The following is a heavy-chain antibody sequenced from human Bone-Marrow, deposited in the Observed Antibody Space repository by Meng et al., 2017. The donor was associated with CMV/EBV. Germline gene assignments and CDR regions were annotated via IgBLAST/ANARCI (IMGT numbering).Heavy chain of an antibody. V-gene: IGHV3-48*03. CDR3: ARVGYRATPY. J-gene: IGHJ4*02. CDR1: GFTFSSYE. Sequence: GESLKISCAASGFTFSSYEMNWVRQAPGKGLEWVSYISSSGSTIYYADSVKGRFTISRDNSKNTLYLQMNSLRAEDTAVYYCARVGYRATPYWGQGTLVTVSS. CDR2: ISSSGSTI. D-gene: IGHD1-26*01.